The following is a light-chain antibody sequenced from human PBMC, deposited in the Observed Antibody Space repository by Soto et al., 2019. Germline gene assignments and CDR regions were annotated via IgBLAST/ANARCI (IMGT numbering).Light chain of an antibody. CDR2: EVN. J-gene: IGLJ2*01. CDR1: SSDIGAYNF. V-gene: IGLV2-8*01. CDR3: SSFAGDNDVI. Sequence: QSALTQPPSASGSPGQSVTISCSGSSSDIGAYNFVSWYQQHPGQAPKLMIFEVNQRSSGVPNRFSGSKSGNTASLTVSGLQAEDEADYYCSSFAGDNDVIFSGGTKLTVL.